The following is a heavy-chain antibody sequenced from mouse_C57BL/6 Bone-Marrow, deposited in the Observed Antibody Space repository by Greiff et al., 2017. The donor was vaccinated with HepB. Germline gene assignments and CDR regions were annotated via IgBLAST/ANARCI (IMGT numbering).Heavy chain of an antibody. CDR3: ARWRGKLLLRY. V-gene: IGHV1-64*01. D-gene: IGHD1-1*01. CDR2: IHPNSGST. J-gene: IGHJ2*01. Sequence: QVQLQQPRAELVKPGASVKLSCKASGYTFTSYWMHWVKQRPGQGLEWIGMIHPNSGSTNYNEKFKSKATLTVDKSSSTAYMQLSSLTSEDSAVYYCARWRGKLLLRYWGQGTTLTVSS. CDR1: GYTFTSYW.